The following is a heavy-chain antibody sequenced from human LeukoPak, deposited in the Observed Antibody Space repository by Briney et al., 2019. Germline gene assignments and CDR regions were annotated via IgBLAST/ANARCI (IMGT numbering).Heavy chain of an antibody. J-gene: IGHJ3*02. CDR2: INPSGGST. CDR3: ARGPGEEEPDAFDI. Sequence: ASVKVSCKASGYTFTSYYMHWVRQAPGQGLEWMGMINPSGGSTSYAQKFQGRVTMTWDTSTSTAYMELSGLRSEDTAVYYCARGPGEEEPDAFDIWGQGTMVTVSS. D-gene: IGHD7-27*01. V-gene: IGHV1-46*01. CDR1: GYTFTSYY.